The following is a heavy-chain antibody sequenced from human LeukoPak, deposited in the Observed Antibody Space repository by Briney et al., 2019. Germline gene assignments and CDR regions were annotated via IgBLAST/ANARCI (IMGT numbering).Heavy chain of an antibody. V-gene: IGHV5-10-1*01. Sequence: GESLQISCKGSGYSFSTYRINWVRQMPGKGLEWMGKIDPSDFYTDYSPSFQGHVTISADTSINTAFLQWSSLKTSDTAIYYCASSIVAAGIGQNTFDIWGQGTVVAVSS. CDR3: ASSIVAAGIGQNTFDI. J-gene: IGHJ3*02. D-gene: IGHD6-13*01. CDR2: IDPSDFYT. CDR1: GYSFSTYR.